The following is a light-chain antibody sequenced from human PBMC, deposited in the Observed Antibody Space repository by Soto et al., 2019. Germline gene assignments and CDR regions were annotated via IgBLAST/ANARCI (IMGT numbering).Light chain of an antibody. Sequence: DIQMTQSPSTLSASVGDRVTITCRASQSIRSWLAWYQQKPGKAPQVLIYDASSLGSGVPSRFSGSGSGTEFNITISSLQPEDFATYYCQQYKSFWTFGQGTKVDIK. V-gene: IGKV1-5*01. CDR2: DAS. CDR1: QSIRSW. J-gene: IGKJ1*01. CDR3: QQYKSFWT.